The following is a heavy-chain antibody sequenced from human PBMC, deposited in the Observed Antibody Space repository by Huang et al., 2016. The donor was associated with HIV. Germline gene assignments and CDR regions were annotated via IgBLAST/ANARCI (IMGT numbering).Heavy chain of an antibody. V-gene: IGHV3-30*18. D-gene: IGHD3-10*01. CDR2: ISYEGSKK. CDR3: AKATGITLDLGDT. J-gene: IGHJ5*02. CDR1: GFTFSDFA. Sequence: VESGGGVVQPGRSLRLSCTVSGFTFSDFAMHWVRQAPGKGVEWVAVISYEGSKKFHADSLKGRFIISRDNSRKTLYLHMNSLRSDDTAMYYCAKATGITLDLGDTWGQGTLVSVSP.